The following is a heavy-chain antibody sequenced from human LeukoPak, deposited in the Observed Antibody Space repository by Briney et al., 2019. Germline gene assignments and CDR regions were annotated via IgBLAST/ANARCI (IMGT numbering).Heavy chain of an antibody. V-gene: IGHV1-2*02. D-gene: IGHD2-2*02. J-gene: IGHJ5*02. CDR1: GYTFTGYY. CDR3: ARDLGYCSNTSCYTWFDP. CDR2: INPNSGGT. Sequence: ASVKVSCKSSGYTFTGYYMRWVRHAPGQGLGWMGWINPNSGGTNYAQKFQGRVTMTRDTSISTAYMELIRLRSDDTAVYYCARDLGYCSNTSCYTWFDPWGQGTLVTVSS.